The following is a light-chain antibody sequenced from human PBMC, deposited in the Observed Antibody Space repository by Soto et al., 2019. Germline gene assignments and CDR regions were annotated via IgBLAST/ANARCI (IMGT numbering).Light chain of an antibody. Sequence: QSALTQPAYVPGSPGQSITLSCTGTSSDVGGYNYVSWYQQHPGKAPKLMIYDVSDRPSGISNRFSASKSGNTASLTISGLQAEDEADYYCCSYTSSSTPWVFGTGTKVTVL. CDR1: SSDVGGYNY. J-gene: IGLJ1*01. CDR2: DVS. V-gene: IGLV2-14*03. CDR3: CSYTSSSTPWV.